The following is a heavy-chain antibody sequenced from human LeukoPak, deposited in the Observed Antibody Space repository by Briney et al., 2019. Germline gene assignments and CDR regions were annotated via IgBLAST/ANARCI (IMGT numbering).Heavy chain of an antibody. V-gene: IGHV3-21*01. Sequence: GGSLRLSCAASGFTFSSYSMNWVRQAPGKGLEWVSSISSSSSYIYYADSVKGRFTISRDNSKNTLYLQMNSLRAEDTAVYYCARDMDYDILTGYSPEGYYFDYWGQGTLVTVSS. CDR2: ISSSSSYI. J-gene: IGHJ4*02. CDR1: GFTFSSYS. CDR3: ARDMDYDILTGYSPEGYYFDY. D-gene: IGHD3-9*01.